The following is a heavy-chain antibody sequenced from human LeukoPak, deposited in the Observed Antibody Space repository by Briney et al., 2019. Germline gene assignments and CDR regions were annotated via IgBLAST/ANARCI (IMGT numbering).Heavy chain of an antibody. V-gene: IGHV5-51*01. CDR3: ARIFDSSSWPLSY. CDR1: GYSFTSYW. Sequence: GESLKIPCKGSGYSFTSYWIGWVRQMPGKGLEWMGIIYPGDSDTRYSPSFQGQVTISADKSISTAYLQWSSLKASDTAMYYCARIFDSSSWPLSYWGQGTLVTVSS. D-gene: IGHD6-13*01. CDR2: IYPGDSDT. J-gene: IGHJ4*02.